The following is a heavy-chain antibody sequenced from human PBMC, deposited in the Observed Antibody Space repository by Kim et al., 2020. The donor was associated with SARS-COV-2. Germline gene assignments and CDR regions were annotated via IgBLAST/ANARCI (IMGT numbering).Heavy chain of an antibody. CDR1: GYTFTSYA. J-gene: IGHJ6*02. V-gene: IGHV1-3*01. CDR3: AGLYYYDSSGYPNTDYYYYGMDV. CDR2: INAGNGNT. D-gene: IGHD3-22*01. Sequence: ASVKVSCKASGYTFTSYAMHWVRQAPGQRLEWMGWINAGNGNTKYSQKFQGRVTITRDTSASTAYMELSSLRSEDTAVYYCAGLYYYDSSGYPNTDYYYYGMDVWGQGTTVTVSS.